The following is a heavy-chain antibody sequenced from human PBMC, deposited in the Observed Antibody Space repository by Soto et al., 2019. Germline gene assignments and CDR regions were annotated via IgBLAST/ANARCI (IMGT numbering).Heavy chain of an antibody. CDR1: GGSIIGYY. D-gene: IGHD2-2*01. J-gene: IGHJ6*02. Sequence: PSETLSLTCTVSGGSIIGYYWSWMRQPPGKGLEWIGYIFYAGNTLYTPSLKSRVTISVDTSKNQFSLKRRSVTAADTAVYYCARHAIIDKLQNGMGVWGQGTMVTVSS. CDR3: ARHAIIDKLQNGMGV. CDR2: IFYAGNT. V-gene: IGHV4-59*01.